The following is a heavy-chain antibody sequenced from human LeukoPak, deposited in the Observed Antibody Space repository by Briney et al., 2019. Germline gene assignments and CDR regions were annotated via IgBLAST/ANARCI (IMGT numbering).Heavy chain of an antibody. J-gene: IGHJ4*02. V-gene: IGHV3-9*01. D-gene: IGHD3-22*01. Sequence: GRSLRLSCAASGFTFDDYAMHWVRQAPGKGLEXXXXISWNSGSIGYADSVKGRFTTSRDNAKNSLYLQMNSLRAEDTALYYCAKATYYYDSSGYFFDYWGQGTLVTVSS. CDR3: AKATYYYDSSGYFFDY. CDR2: ISWNSGSI. CDR1: GFTFDDYA.